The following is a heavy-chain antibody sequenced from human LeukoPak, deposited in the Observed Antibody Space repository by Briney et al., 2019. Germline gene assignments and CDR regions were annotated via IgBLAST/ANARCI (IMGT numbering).Heavy chain of an antibody. J-gene: IGHJ3*02. CDR1: GGTFSSYA. V-gene: IGHV1-69*04. Sequence: SVKVSCKASGGTFSSYAISWVRQAPGQGLEWMGRIIPIFGIANYAQKFQGRVTITADKSTSTDYMELSSLRSEDTAVYYCASPVVVTATDPDDAFDIWGQGTMVTVSS. CDR2: IIPIFGIA. D-gene: IGHD2-21*02. CDR3: ASPVVVTATDPDDAFDI.